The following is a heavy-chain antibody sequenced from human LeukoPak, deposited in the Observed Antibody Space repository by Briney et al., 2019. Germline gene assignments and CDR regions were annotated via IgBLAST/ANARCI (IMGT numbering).Heavy chain of an antibody. CDR3: AASPIMIPYY. J-gene: IGHJ4*02. CDR1: GGSISSSGYY. Sequence: SETLSLTCTVSGGSISSSGYYWGWIRQPQGKGLEWIGYIYYSGSTNYNPSLKSRVTISVDTSKNQFSLKLSSVTAADTAVYYCAASPIMIPYYWGQGTLVTVSS. CDR2: IYYSGST. D-gene: IGHD3-16*01. V-gene: IGHV4-61*05.